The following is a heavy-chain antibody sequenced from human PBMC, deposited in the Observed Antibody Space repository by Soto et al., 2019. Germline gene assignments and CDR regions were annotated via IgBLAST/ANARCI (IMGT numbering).Heavy chain of an antibody. CDR3: ARENYDSSGYYRPDY. CDR1: GDSISSGGSY. V-gene: IGHV4-31*03. D-gene: IGHD3-22*01. J-gene: IGHJ4*02. Sequence: QVQLQESGPGLVKPSQTLSLTCTVSGDSISSGGSYWSWIRQHPGKGLEWIGYIYYNGLTYYNPSLRSRVTITVDTSKNQFSLKLSSVTAADTAVYYCARENYDSSGYYRPDYWGQGTLVTVSS. CDR2: IYYNGLT.